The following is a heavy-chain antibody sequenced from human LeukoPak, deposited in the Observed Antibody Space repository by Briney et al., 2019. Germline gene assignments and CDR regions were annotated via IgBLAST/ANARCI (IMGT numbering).Heavy chain of an antibody. J-gene: IGHJ3*02. Sequence: PGESLKTSCKGSGYSFTSYWIGWVRQMPGKGLEWMGIIYPGDSDTRYSPSFQGQVTISADKSISTAYLQWSSLKASDTAMYYCASLRVGLRNAFDIWGQGTMVTVSS. D-gene: IGHD4-17*01. CDR2: IYPGDSDT. CDR3: ASLRVGLRNAFDI. V-gene: IGHV5-51*01. CDR1: GYSFTSYW.